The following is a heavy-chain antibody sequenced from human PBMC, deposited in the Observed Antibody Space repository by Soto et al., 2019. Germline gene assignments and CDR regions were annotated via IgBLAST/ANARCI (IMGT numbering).Heavy chain of an antibody. CDR3: ARGAITTQYYYDSSGYHYYFDY. CDR1: GVTFSSYA. V-gene: IGHV1-69*13. Sequence: GASVKVSCKASGVTFSSYAISWVRQAPGQGLEWMGGIIPIFGTANYAQKFQGRVTITADESTSTAYMELSSLRSEDTAVYYCARGAITTQYYYDSSGYHYYFDYWGQGTLVTVSS. J-gene: IGHJ4*02. CDR2: IIPIFGTA. D-gene: IGHD3-22*01.